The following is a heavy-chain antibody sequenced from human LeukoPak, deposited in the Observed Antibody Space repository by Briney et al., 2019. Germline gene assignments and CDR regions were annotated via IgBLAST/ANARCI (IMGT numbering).Heavy chain of an antibody. CDR1: GGSISSGGYY. CDR3: ARGQAIVVVTPFDY. J-gene: IGHJ4*02. D-gene: IGHD3-22*01. Sequence: SETLSLTCTVSGGSISSGGYYWSWIRQHPGKGLEWIGYIYYSGSTYYNPSLKSRVTISVDTSKNQFSLKLSSVTAADTAVYYCARGQAIVVVTPFDYWGQGTLVTVSS. CDR2: IYYSGST. V-gene: IGHV4-31*03.